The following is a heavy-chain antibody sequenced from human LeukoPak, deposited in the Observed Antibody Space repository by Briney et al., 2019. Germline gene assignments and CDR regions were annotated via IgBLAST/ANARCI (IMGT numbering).Heavy chain of an antibody. V-gene: IGHV3-7*01. CDR2: IKEDASEE. CDR3: AIAAGWKLGY. CDR1: GFTSSRHW. D-gene: IGHD6-25*01. Sequence: GGSLRLSCAVSGFTSSRHWMSWVRQTPEKGLERVANIKEDASEENYVDSVKGRFTISRDNAKNSLYLQMNSLRAEDTAVYYCAIAAGWKLGYWGQGTLVTVSS. J-gene: IGHJ4*02.